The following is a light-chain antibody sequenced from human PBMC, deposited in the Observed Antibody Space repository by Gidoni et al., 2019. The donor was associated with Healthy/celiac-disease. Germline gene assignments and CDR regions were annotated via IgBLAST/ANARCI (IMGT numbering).Light chain of an antibody. Sequence: ASQMTQSPSSLSASVGDRVTITCRASQGIRKDLGWYQQKPGKAPNLLIYAASSLQSGVPSRFSVSGSGTDFPLTISSLQPEDFATYYCLPDYNYPYTFGQWTKLEIK. CDR2: AAS. CDR1: QGIRKD. J-gene: IGKJ2*01. CDR3: LPDYNYPYT. V-gene: IGKV1-6*01.